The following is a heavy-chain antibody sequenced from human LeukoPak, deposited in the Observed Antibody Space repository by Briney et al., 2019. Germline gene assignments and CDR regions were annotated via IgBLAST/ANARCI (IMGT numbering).Heavy chain of an antibody. Sequence: ASVKVSCKTSGYSFSDYYMRWVRQAPGQGLEWMGWINPNSGGTSSAQKFQGRVTMTRDTSITTVYMEVNWLTSDDAAIYYCARPDRLDGGPYLIGPWGQGTLVTVSS. D-gene: IGHD2-21*01. CDR1: GYSFSDYY. V-gene: IGHV1-2*02. CDR3: ARPDRLDGGPYLIGP. J-gene: IGHJ5*02. CDR2: INPNSGGT.